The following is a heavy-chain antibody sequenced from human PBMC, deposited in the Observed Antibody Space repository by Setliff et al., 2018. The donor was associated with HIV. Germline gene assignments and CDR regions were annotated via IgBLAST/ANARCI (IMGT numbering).Heavy chain of an antibody. CDR2: INPNNGGT. Sequence: ASVKVSCKASGYTFSGYYMHWVRQAPGQGLEWMGWINPNNGGTNYAQKFQGRVTMTGDTSISTVCMELSSLRSDDTAVYYCAREKRSSTWLYSSGGTVDYWGLGTLVTVSS. CDR1: GYTFSGYY. J-gene: IGHJ4*02. V-gene: IGHV1-2*02. D-gene: IGHD6-25*01. CDR3: AREKRSSTWLYSSGGTVDY.